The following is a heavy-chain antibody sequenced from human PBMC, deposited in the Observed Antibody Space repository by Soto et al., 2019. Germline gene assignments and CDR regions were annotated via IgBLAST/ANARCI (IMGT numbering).Heavy chain of an antibody. V-gene: IGHV1-46*01. D-gene: IGHD2-2*02. CDR1: GYTFVSYY. CDR2: INPSTGST. J-gene: IGHJ4*02. CDR3: APTKYTPKAHFGH. Sequence: QVQLVQSGAEVKKPGASVKISCKASGYTFVSYYMHWVRQAPGQGLEWMGIINPSTGSTDYAQKFQGRVTMPRDTSTSTVYMELSSLRSEDTAVYYCAPTKYTPKAHFGHWGQGTLVTVSS.